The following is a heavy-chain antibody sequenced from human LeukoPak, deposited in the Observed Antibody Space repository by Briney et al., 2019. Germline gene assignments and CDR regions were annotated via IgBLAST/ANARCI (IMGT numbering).Heavy chain of an antibody. J-gene: IGHJ4*02. CDR3: ARDVRWELHGSDFDY. D-gene: IGHD1-26*01. Sequence: ASVKVSCKASGYTFTGYYMHWVRQAPEQGLEWMGWINPNSGGTNYAQKFQGRVTMTRDTSISTAYMELSRLRSDDTAVYYCARDVRWELHGSDFDYWGQGTLVTVSS. CDR1: GYTFTGYY. V-gene: IGHV1-2*02. CDR2: INPNSGGT.